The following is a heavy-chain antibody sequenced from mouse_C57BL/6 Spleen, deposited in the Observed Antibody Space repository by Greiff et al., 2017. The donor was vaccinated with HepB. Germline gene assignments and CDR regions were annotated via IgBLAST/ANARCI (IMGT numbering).Heavy chain of an antibody. CDR2: IDPSDSYT. Sequence: VQLQQSGAELVKPGASVKLSCKASGYTFTSYWMQWVKQRPGQGLEWIGEIDPSDSYTNYNQKFKGKATLTVDKSSSTAYMQLSSLTSEDSAVYYGARRDLYYGSSYAWFAYWGQGTLVTVSA. D-gene: IGHD1-1*01. CDR3: ARRDLYYGSSYAWFAY. CDR1: GYTFTSYW. V-gene: IGHV1-50*01. J-gene: IGHJ3*01.